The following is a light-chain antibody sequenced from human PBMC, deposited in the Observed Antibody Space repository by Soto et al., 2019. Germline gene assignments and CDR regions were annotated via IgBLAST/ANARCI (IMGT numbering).Light chain of an antibody. CDR1: SSNIGAGYD. Sequence: QSVLTQPPSVSGAPGQRVTISCTGGSSNIGAGYDVHWYQQLPGTAPKLLIYRNTNRPSGVPDRFSGSRSATSASLANTGLQAEDEADYYCQSYDSSLSGSFFGTGTKVTVL. V-gene: IGLV1-40*01. CDR2: RNT. J-gene: IGLJ1*01. CDR3: QSYDSSLSGSF.